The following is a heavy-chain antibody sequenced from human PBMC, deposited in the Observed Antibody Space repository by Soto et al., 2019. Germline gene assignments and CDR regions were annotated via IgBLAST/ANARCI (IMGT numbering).Heavy chain of an antibody. CDR1: GFTVSSNY. CDR2: IYSGGST. J-gene: IGHJ1*01. Sequence: GGSLRLSCAASGFTVSSNYMSWVRQAPGKGLEWVSVIYSGGSTYYADSVKGRFTISRDNSKNTLYLQMNSLRAEDTAVYYCARDVSIAVAGYAEYFQHWGQGTLVTVSS. V-gene: IGHV3-66*01. D-gene: IGHD6-19*01. CDR3: ARDVSIAVAGYAEYFQH.